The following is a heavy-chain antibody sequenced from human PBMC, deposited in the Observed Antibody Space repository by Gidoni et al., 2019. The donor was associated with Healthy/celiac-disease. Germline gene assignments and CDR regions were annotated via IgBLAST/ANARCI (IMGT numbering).Heavy chain of an antibody. V-gene: IGHV3-30*03. J-gene: IGHJ6*04. CDR3: SAAPYYYYGMDV. CDR1: GFTFSSYG. Sequence: QVQLVESGGGVVQPGRSLRVSCAASGFTFSSYGMHWVRQAPGKGLEWVAVISYDGSNKYYADSVKGRFTISRDNSNNTLYLQMNSLRAEDTAVYYCSAAPYYYYGMDVWGKGTTVTVSS. D-gene: IGHD2-2*01. CDR2: ISYDGSNK.